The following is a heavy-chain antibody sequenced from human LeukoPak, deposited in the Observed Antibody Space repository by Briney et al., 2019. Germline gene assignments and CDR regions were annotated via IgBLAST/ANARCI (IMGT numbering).Heavy chain of an antibody. CDR2: ISYDGSNK. D-gene: IGHD5-24*01. J-gene: IGHJ4*02. CDR1: GFTFSGYA. CDR3: ARWTVEMATIFDY. V-gene: IGHV3-30-3*01. Sequence: PGGSLRLSCAASGFTFSGYAMHWVRQAPGKGLEWVAVISYDGSNKYYADSVKGRFTISRDNSKNTLYLQMNSLRAEDTAVYYCARWTVEMATIFDYWGQGTLVTVSS.